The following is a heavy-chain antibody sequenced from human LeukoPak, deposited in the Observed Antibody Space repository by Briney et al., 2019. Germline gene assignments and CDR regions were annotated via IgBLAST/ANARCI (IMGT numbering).Heavy chain of an antibody. CDR2: IIPILGIA. D-gene: IGHD1-14*01. V-gene: IGHV1-69*04. Sequence: SVKVSCKASGGTFSSYAISWVRQAPGQGLEWMGRIIPILGIANYAQKFQGRVTITADKSTSTAYMELSSLRSEDTAVYYCARDTSRRVGLDYWGQGTLVTVSS. CDR1: GGTFSSYA. J-gene: IGHJ4*02. CDR3: ARDTSRRVGLDY.